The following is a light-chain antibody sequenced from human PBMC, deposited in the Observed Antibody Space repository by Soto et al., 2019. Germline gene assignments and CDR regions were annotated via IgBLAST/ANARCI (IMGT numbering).Light chain of an antibody. CDR2: GAS. Sequence: EIVMTQSPATLSVSPGERATLSCRASQSVSRNLAWYQQKPGQAPRLLIYGASTRATGIPARFSGSGSGTEFTITISSLQSEDFAVYYCQQYNNWPMYAFGQGTKLEIK. CDR3: QQYNNWPMYA. J-gene: IGKJ2*01. CDR1: QSVSRN. V-gene: IGKV3-15*01.